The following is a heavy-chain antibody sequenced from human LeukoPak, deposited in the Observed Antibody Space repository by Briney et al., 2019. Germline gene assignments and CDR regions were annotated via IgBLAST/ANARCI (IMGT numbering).Heavy chain of an antibody. CDR1: GFTFSSYS. Sequence: GGSLRLSCAASGFTFSSYSMNWVRQAPGKGLEYVSAISSNGDNTYYANSVKGRFTISRDNSKNTLYLQMASLRGEDTAVYYCARAPREGFSGSYHDYWGQGTLVTVSS. CDR2: ISSNGDNT. V-gene: IGHV3-64*01. CDR3: ARAPREGFSGSYHDY. J-gene: IGHJ4*02. D-gene: IGHD1-26*01.